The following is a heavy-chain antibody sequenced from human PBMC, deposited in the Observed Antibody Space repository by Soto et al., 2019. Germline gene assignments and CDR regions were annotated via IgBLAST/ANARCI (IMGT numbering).Heavy chain of an antibody. Sequence: ASVKVSCKASGYTFTGYYMHWVRQAPGQGLEWMGWINPNSGGTNYAQKFQGWVTRTRDTSISTAYMELSRLRSDDTAVYYCARGSDYGDSPGYYYYMDVWGKGTTVTVSS. D-gene: IGHD4-17*01. J-gene: IGHJ6*03. CDR2: INPNSGGT. CDR3: ARGSDYGDSPGYYYYMDV. CDR1: GYTFTGYY. V-gene: IGHV1-2*04.